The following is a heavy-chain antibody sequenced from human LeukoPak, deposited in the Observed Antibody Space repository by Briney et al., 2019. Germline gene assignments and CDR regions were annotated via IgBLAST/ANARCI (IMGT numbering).Heavy chain of an antibody. CDR1: GYTFTSYG. V-gene: IGHV1-18*01. Sequence: ASVKVSCKASGYTFTSYGISWVRQAPGQGLEWVGWISANNGDTDYAQKFQARVTMTTDTSTSTAYMELRSLRSDNTAVYYCARESHVSREDSWGQGTLVTVSS. CDR2: ISANNGDT. J-gene: IGHJ4*02. CDR3: ARESHVSREDS. D-gene: IGHD1-26*01.